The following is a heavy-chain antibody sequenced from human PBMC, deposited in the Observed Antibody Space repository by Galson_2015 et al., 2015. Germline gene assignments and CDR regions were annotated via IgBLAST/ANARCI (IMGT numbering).Heavy chain of an antibody. V-gene: IGHV3-73*01. J-gene: IGHJ4*02. CDR3: TRHVPMTSSGWYRDY. Sequence: SLRLSCAASGFTFSDSAMHWVRQASGKGLEWVGRIRSKANSYATAYAASVKGRFTISRDDSKNTAYLQMNSLKTEDTAVYYCTRHVPMTSSGWYRDYWGQGTLVTVSS. D-gene: IGHD6-19*01. CDR2: IRSKANSYAT. CDR1: GFTFSDSA.